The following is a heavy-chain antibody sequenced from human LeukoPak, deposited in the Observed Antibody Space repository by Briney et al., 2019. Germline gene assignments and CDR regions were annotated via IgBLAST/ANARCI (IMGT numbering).Heavy chain of an antibody. CDR1: GGSISSYY. Sequence: PSETLSLTCTVSGGSISSYYWNWIRQPPGKGLEWIGYTYYSGTTNYNPSLKSRVSMSVDTSKNQFSLKLSSVTAADTAVYYCARGALGSGNYYHDSFDYWGQGTLVTVSS. D-gene: IGHD3-10*02. CDR2: TYYSGTT. V-gene: IGHV4-59*01. CDR3: ARGALGSGNYYHDSFDY. J-gene: IGHJ4*02.